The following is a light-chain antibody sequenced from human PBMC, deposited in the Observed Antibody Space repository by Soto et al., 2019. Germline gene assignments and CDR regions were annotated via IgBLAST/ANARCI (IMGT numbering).Light chain of an antibody. V-gene: IGKV1-5*03. CDR1: QSISSW. CDR2: KAS. CDR3: QQYNSYWT. J-gene: IGKJ1*01. Sequence: DIQMTQSPSTLSASVGDRVTITCRASQSISSWLAWYQQKPGKAPKILIYKASSLESGVQSRFSGSGSGTEFTLTIRSLQPDDFATYYCQQYNSYWTFGQGTKVDIK.